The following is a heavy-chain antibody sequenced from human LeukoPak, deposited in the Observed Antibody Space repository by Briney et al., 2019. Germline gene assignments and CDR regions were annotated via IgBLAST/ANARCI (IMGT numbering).Heavy chain of an antibody. D-gene: IGHD3-10*01. Sequence: SETLSLTCSVSGGSISSSRYYWSWIRQPAGKGLEWIGRMHTSGSTSYNPSLKSRVIMSVDTSKNQFSLKLTSVTAADTAVYYCARGGFGDPQGKYSSKYYFDYWGQGTLVTVSS. CDR1: GGSISSSRYY. CDR3: ARGGFGDPQGKYSSKYYFDY. V-gene: IGHV4-61*02. J-gene: IGHJ4*02. CDR2: MHTSGST.